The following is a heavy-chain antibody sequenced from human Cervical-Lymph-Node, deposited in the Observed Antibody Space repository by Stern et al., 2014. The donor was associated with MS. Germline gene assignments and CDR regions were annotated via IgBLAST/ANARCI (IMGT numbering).Heavy chain of an antibody. CDR3: ARDSLSGTYSLDY. V-gene: IGHV3-33*01. J-gene: IGHJ4*02. D-gene: IGHD1-26*01. Sequence: VQLEESGGGLVQPGRSLRLSCAASGFTFSSYGMHWVRQAPGKGLEWVAIIWYDGKNKYYADSVKGRFIISRDNSKNTMHLQMNSLRAEDTAVYYCARDSLSGTYSLDYWGQGTVVTVSS. CDR2: IWYDGKNK. CDR1: GFTFSSYG.